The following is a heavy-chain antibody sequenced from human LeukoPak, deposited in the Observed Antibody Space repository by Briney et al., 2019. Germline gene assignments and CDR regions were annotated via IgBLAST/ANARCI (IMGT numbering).Heavy chain of an antibody. Sequence: SETLSLNCAVYGGSFSGYYWSWIRQPPGKGLEWIGEINHSGSTNYNPSLKSRITISVDTSKNQFSLKLSSVTAADTAVYYCARDSGSPFYYYYMDVWGKGTTVTVSS. J-gene: IGHJ6*03. CDR3: ARDSGSPFYYYYMDV. D-gene: IGHD3-10*01. V-gene: IGHV4-34*01. CDR2: INHSGST. CDR1: GGSFSGYY.